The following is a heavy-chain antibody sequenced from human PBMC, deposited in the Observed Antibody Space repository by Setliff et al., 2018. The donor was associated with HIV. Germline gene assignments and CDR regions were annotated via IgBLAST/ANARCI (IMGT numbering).Heavy chain of an antibody. CDR2: IYPGNT. J-gene: IGHJ4*02. CDR1: GGSISSRSPYY. D-gene: IGHD2-21*01. Sequence: PSETLSLTCSVSGGSISSRSPYYWGWIRQPPGKGLEWIGSIYPGNTYYNPSLKSRVTISLDTSNNQFSLKLSSVTAADTAVYFCARLKRDGTYFFDFWGQGTLVTVSS. V-gene: IGHV4-39*01. CDR3: ARLKRDGTYFFDF.